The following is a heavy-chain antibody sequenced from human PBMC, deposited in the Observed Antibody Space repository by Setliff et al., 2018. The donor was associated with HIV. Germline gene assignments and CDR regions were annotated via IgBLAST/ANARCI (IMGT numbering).Heavy chain of an antibody. Sequence: PGGSLRLSCAASGFTFDDYAMHWVRQAPGKGLEWVSGISWNSGSIGYADSVKGRFTISRDNAKNSLFLQMNSLRAEDMAVYYCVTGLGSGWASWGQGTLVTVSS. CDR1: GFTFDDYA. CDR3: VTGLGSGWAS. CDR2: ISWNSGSI. J-gene: IGHJ1*01. V-gene: IGHV3-9*03. D-gene: IGHD6-19*01.